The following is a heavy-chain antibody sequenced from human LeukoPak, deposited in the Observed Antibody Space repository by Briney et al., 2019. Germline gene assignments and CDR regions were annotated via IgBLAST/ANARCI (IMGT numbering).Heavy chain of an antibody. D-gene: IGHD3-9*01. Sequence: PGGSLRLSCVASGFTFSSHSMNWVRQAPGKGLEWVAVISYDGTNKYYADSVKGRFTISRDNSKNTLYLQMNSLRPEDTAVYYCTKVTGFVWLFPFDSWGQGTLVTVSS. V-gene: IGHV3-30*18. CDR3: TKVTGFVWLFPFDS. J-gene: IGHJ4*02. CDR2: ISYDGTNK. CDR1: GFTFSSHS.